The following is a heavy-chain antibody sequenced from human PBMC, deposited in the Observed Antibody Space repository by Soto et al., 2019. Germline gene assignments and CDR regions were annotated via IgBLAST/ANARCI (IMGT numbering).Heavy chain of an antibody. CDR1: GFTFSSYS. Sequence: PGGSLRLSCAASGFTFSSYSMNWVRQAPGKGLEWVSSISSSSSYIYYANSVKGRFTISRDNAKNSLYLQMNSLRAEDTAVYYCARDLPTSFIAARTLGSDYWGQGTLVTVSS. V-gene: IGHV3-21*01. D-gene: IGHD6-6*01. CDR3: ARDLPTSFIAARTLGSDY. CDR2: ISSSSSYI. J-gene: IGHJ4*02.